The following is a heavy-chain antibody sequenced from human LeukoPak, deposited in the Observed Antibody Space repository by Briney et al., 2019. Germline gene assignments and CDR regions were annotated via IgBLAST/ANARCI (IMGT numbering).Heavy chain of an antibody. J-gene: IGHJ6*02. CDR2: ISAYNGNT. D-gene: IGHD3-22*01. Sequence: ASVKVSCKASGYTFTSYGISWVRQAPGQGLEWMGWISAYNGNTNYAQKLQGRVTMTTDTSTSTAYMELRSLRSDDTAVYYCARVRYYDSSGYYTHGMDVWGQGTTVTVSS. V-gene: IGHV1-18*01. CDR1: GYTFTSYG. CDR3: ARVRYYDSSGYYTHGMDV.